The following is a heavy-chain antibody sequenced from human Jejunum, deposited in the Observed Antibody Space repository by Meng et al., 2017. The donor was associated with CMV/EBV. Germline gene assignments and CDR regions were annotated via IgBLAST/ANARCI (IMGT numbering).Heavy chain of an antibody. CDR1: GFPFNSHG. Sequence: SGFPFNSHGMNWVRQAPGKGLEWVSYISVGSTVIYYADSVRGRFTISRDNAKNSLYLQMNSLRVEDTAVYYCARNPPGKGFIDYWGQGTRVTVSS. CDR3: ARNPPGKGFIDY. J-gene: IGHJ4*02. CDR2: ISVGSTVI. V-gene: IGHV3-48*04. D-gene: IGHD1-1*01.